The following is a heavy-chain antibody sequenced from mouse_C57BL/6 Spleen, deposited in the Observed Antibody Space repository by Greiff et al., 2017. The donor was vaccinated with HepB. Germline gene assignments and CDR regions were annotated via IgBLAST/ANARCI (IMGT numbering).Heavy chain of an antibody. CDR1: GYTFTSYW. V-gene: IGHV1-69*01. CDR2: IDPSDSYT. Sequence: VQLQQPGAELVMPGASVKLSCKASGYTFTSYWMHWVKQRPGQGLEWIGEIDPSDSYTNYNQKFQGKSTLTVDKSSSTAYMQLSSLTSEDSAVYYCARLGHYYGSSRHFDYWGQGTTLTVSS. CDR3: ARLGHYYGSSRHFDY. D-gene: IGHD1-1*01. J-gene: IGHJ2*01.